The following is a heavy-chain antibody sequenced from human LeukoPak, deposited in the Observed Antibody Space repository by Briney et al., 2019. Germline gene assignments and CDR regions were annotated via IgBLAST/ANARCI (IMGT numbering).Heavy chain of an antibody. V-gene: IGHV3-74*01. CDR2: IRGDGSDA. D-gene: IGHD6-13*01. CDR1: GFTFSDTW. CDR3: ARASSWSDAFDI. J-gene: IGHJ3*02. Sequence: GGSLRLSCAASGFTFSDTWMHWVRQVPGKGLVWVSRIRGDGSDARYAESVKGRFTISRDNAKNTLYLQMNSLRAEDTAVYYCARASSWSDAFDIWGQGTMVTVSS.